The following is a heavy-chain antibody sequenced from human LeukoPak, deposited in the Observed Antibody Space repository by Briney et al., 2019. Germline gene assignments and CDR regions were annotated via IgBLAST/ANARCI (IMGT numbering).Heavy chain of an antibody. CDR1: GGSFSGYY. D-gene: IGHD3-10*01. CDR3: ARGVGENITMVRQDY. V-gene: IGHV4-34*01. CDR2: INHSGST. Sequence: SETLSLTCAVYGGSFSGYYWSWIRQPPGKGLEWIGEINHSGSTNYNPSLKSRVTISVDTSKNQFSLKLSSVTAADTAVYYCARGVGENITMVRQDYWGQGTLVTVSS. J-gene: IGHJ4*02.